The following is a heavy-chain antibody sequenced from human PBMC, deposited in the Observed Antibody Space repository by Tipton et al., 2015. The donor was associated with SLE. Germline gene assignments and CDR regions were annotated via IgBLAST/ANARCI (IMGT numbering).Heavy chain of an antibody. CDR1: GASISSSNW. CDR2: IYHSGST. D-gene: IGHD2-2*01. Sequence: TLSLTCTVSGASISSSNWWSWVRQPPGKGLEWIGEIYHSGSTNYNSSLKSRVTISLDTSKNQFSLKLSSVTAADTAVFYCARRSSSLDYWGQGILVTVSS. CDR3: ARRSSSLDY. J-gene: IGHJ4*02. V-gene: IGHV4-4*02.